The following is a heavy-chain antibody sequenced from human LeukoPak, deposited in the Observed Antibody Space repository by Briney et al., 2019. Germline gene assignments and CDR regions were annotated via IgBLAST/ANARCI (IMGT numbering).Heavy chain of an antibody. CDR3: ARAGGRASGSSY. CDR2: IKQDGSET. V-gene: IGHV3-7*01. D-gene: IGHD1-26*01. Sequence: PGGSLRLSCAASGFTRCNYWMTWVRHAPGKGREGVANIKQDGSETYYVDSVKGRFTISRDNSNNSLYLQMSSLRAEDTAVYYCARAGGRASGSSYWGQGTLVTVAS. CDR1: GFTRCNYW. J-gene: IGHJ4*02.